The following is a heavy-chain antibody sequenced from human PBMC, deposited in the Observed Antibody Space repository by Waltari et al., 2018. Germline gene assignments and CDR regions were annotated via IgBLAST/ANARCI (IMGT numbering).Heavy chain of an antibody. V-gene: IGHV2-70*04. CDR3: ARSSSGYYLDYFDY. D-gene: IGHD3-22*01. CDR1: GFSLSTSGMR. J-gene: IGHJ4*02. Sequence: QVTLKESVPALVKPTQTLTLTCTFSGFSLSTSGMRVTWIRQPPGKALEWLARIDWDDDKLYSTSLKTRLSISKDTTKNQVVLTMTNMDPVDTATYYCARSSSGYYLDYFDYWGQGTAVTVSS. CDR2: IDWDDDK.